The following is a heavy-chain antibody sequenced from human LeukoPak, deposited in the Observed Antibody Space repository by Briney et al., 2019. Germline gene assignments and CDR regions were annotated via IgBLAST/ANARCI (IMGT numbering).Heavy chain of an antibody. J-gene: IGHJ4*02. V-gene: IGHV5-51*01. CDR2: IYPGDSDT. D-gene: IGHD2-2*01. CDR3: ARLVGRYCSSTSCLGGPFDY. CDR1: GYSFTSYW. Sequence: GESLKISCKGSGYSFTSYWIGWVRQMPGKGLEWMGIIYPGDSDTRYSPSFQGLVTISADKSITPYYLLCSLRKASDTAMYYCARLVGRYCSSTSCLGGPFDYWGQGTLVTVSS.